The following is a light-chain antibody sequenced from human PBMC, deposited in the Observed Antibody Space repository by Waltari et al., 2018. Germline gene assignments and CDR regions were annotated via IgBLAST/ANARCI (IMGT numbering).Light chain of an antibody. V-gene: IGLV2-8*01. Sequence: QSALTQPPSASGSPGQSVTISCTGTSSYVGGYNYVSWYKQHPGKAPQLMIFEVSKRPSGVPDRFSGAKSGNTASLTVSGLQAEDEADYYCSSYAGNNTPYVFGTGTKVTVL. CDR1: SSYVGGYNY. J-gene: IGLJ1*01. CDR3: SSYAGNNTPYV. CDR2: EVS.